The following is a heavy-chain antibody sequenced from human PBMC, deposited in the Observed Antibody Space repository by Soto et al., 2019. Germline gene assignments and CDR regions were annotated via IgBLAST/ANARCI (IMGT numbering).Heavy chain of an antibody. D-gene: IGHD6-13*01. CDR1: GFTFSSSG. V-gene: IGHV3-33*01. J-gene: IGHJ4*02. Sequence: QVQLVESGGGVVQPGKSLRLSCAASGFTFSSSGMHWVRQAPGKGLEWVAFIWHDGSIKYYADSVKGRFTISRDNSKNTLYLQMNRLRAEDAAVFYRARGAKIAEDWGQGTLVTVSS. CDR2: IWHDGSIK. CDR3: ARGAKIAED.